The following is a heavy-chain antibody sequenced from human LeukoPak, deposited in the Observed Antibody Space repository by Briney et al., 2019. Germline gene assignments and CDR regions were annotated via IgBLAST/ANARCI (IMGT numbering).Heavy chain of an antibody. J-gene: IGHJ5*02. CDR3: ARVVAAAGRHNWFDP. CDR1: GFNFGTYD. D-gene: IGHD6-13*01. V-gene: IGHV3-23*01. Sequence: GGSLRLSCAASGFNFGTYDMNWVRQAPGRGLEWVSTISDSGDNTHYADSVKGRFTISRDNSKNSLYLQMNSLRAEDTAVYYCARVVAAAGRHNWFDPWGQGTLVTVSS. CDR2: ISDSGDNT.